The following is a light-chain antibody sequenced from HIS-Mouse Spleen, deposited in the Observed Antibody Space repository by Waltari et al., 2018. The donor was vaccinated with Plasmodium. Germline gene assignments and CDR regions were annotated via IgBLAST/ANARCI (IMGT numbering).Light chain of an antibody. J-gene: IGLJ2*01. Sequence: QSALTQPASVSGSPGQSITISCTGTSSDVGGYKYVSWYQQHPGKAPKLMIYDVSNRPSGVSNRCAGSKSGNTASPTISGLQAEDEADHYCSSYTSSSTVVFGGGTKLTVL. CDR1: SSDVGGYKY. CDR2: DVS. V-gene: IGLV2-14*03. CDR3: SSYTSSSTVV.